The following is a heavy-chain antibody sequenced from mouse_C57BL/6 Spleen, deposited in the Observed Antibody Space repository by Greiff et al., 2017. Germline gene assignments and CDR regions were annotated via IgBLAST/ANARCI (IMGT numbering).Heavy chain of an antibody. CDR2: ISDGGSYT. CDR3: ARGGMGAFDY. J-gene: IGHJ2*01. CDR1: GFTFSSYA. D-gene: IGHD2-10*02. V-gene: IGHV5-4*03. Sequence: EVKLVESGGGLVKPGGSLKLSCAASGFTFSSYAMSWVRQTPEKRLEWVATISDGGSYTDYPDNVKGRFTIARDNAKNNLYLQMSHLKSEDTAMYYCARGGMGAFDYWGQGTTLTVSS.